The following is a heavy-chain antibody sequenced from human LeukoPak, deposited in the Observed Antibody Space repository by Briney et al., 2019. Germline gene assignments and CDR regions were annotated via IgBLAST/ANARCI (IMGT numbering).Heavy chain of an antibody. CDR2: IIPILGIA. D-gene: IGHD3-10*01. CDR3: ARAAQGSGSYRVIDY. CDR1: GGTFSSYA. Sequence: VASVKVSCKASGGTFSSYAISWVRQAPGQGLEWMGRIIPILGIANYAQKFQGRVTITADKSTSTAYMELSSLRSEDTAVYYCARAAQGSGSYRVIDYWGQGTLVTVSS. V-gene: IGHV1-69*04. J-gene: IGHJ4*02.